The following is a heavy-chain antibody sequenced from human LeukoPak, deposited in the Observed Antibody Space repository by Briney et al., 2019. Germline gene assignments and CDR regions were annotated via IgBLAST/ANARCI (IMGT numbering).Heavy chain of an antibody. CDR1: GGSISSYY. Sequence: PSETLSLTXTVSGGSISSYYWSWIRQPPGKGLEWIGYIYYSGSTNYNPSLKSRVTISVDTSKNQFSLKLSSVTAADTAVYYCARDSNYYESRGNDAFDIWGRGNDAFDIWGQGTMVTVSS. CDR3: ARDSNYYESRGNDAFDIWGRGNDAFDI. D-gene: IGHD3-22*01. CDR2: IYYSGST. J-gene: IGHJ3*02. V-gene: IGHV4-59*01.